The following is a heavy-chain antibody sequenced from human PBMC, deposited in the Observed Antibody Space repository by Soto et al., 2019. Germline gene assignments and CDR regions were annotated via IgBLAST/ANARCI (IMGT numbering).Heavy chain of an antibody. V-gene: IGHV1-69*08. Sequence: QVQLVQSGAEVKKPGSSVKVSCKASGGTISTYSISWVRQAPGQEIEWMGRIIPILGIANHAAKFKGRFTMTAGKSTSIAYMELSSLRSEDTGVYYCARERGDGYTWNWGQGTLVTVSS. CDR3: ARERGDGYTWN. CDR2: IIPILGIA. J-gene: IGHJ4*02. CDR1: GGTISTYS. D-gene: IGHD5-12*01.